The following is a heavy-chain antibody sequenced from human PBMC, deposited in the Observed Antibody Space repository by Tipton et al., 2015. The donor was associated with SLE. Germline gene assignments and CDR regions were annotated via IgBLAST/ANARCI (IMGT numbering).Heavy chain of an antibody. V-gene: IGHV4-34*09. J-gene: IGHJ3*02. CDR2: IYYSGST. Sequence: TLSLTCAVYGGSFSGYYWSWIRQPSGKGLEWIGYIYYSGSTYYNPSLKSRVTISVDTSKNQFSLKLSSVTAADTAVYYCARDSGADAFDIWGQGTMVTVSS. CDR3: ARDSGADAFDI. CDR1: GGSFSGYY. D-gene: IGHD3-10*01.